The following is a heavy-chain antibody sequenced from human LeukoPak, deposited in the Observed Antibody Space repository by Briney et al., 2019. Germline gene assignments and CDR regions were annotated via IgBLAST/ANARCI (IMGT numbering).Heavy chain of an antibody. D-gene: IGHD3-22*01. CDR1: GGSISSYY. CDR2: IYYSGST. CDR3: ARVPPGYYDSSGILDI. V-gene: IGHV4-59*01. Sequence: SETLSLTCTVSGGSISSYYWGWIRQPPGKGLEWIGYIYYSGSTNYNPSLKSRVTISVDTSKNQFSLKLSSVTAADTAVYYCARVPPGYYDSSGILDIWGQGTMVTVSS. J-gene: IGHJ3*02.